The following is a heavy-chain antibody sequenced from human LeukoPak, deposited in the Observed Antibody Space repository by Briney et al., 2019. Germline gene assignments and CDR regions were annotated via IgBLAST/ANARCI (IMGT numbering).Heavy chain of an antibody. Sequence: GGSLRLSCAASGFTFSSYSMNWVRQAPGKRQERVSSISSSSSYVYYADSVKGRFTISRDNAKNSLYLQMNSLRAEDTAVYYCARVGSSGWYREDYWGQGTLVTVSS. V-gene: IGHV3-21*01. CDR3: ARVGSSGWYREDY. J-gene: IGHJ4*02. CDR1: GFTFSSYS. CDR2: ISSSSSYV. D-gene: IGHD6-19*01.